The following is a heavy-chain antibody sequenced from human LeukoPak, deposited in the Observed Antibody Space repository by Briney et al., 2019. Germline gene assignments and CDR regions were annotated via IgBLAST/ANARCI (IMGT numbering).Heavy chain of an antibody. D-gene: IGHD4-17*01. J-gene: IGHJ4*02. V-gene: IGHV3-23*01. CDR2: IGLGGEIR. CDR1: GFTFSTYA. CDR3: AKVGSTVTTFVDY. Sequence: GSLRLSCAASGFTFSTYAMSWVRQAPGKGLEWVSVIGLGGEIRYYADSVKGRFTISRDNSKNTLYMEMNTLRAEDTAVYYCAKVGSTVTTFVDYWGQGTLVTVSS.